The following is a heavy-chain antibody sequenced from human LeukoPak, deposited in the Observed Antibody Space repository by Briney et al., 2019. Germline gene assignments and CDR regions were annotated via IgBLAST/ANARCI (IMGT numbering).Heavy chain of an antibody. J-gene: IGHJ3*02. Sequence: GGSLRLSCAASGFTFSSYGMHWVRQAPGKGLEWVAVISYDGSNKYYADSVKGRFTISRDNAKNSLYLQMNSLRAEDTALYYCAKGGWDTPPDNLSAFDIWGQGTMVTVSS. CDR2: ISYDGSNK. D-gene: IGHD2-15*01. CDR1: GFTFSSYG. CDR3: AKGGWDTPPDNLSAFDI. V-gene: IGHV3-30*18.